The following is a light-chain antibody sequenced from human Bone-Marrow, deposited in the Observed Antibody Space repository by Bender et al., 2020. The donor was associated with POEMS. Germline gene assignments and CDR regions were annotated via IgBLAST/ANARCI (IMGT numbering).Light chain of an antibody. CDR2: QDI. V-gene: IGLV3-1*01. Sequence: SYELTQPPSVSVSPGQTATITCSGDKLGDKYTSWYQHKPGQSPVLLIFQDINRPSKIPERFSASNSGNTATLTISETQTVDEADYYCHAWDSSIPVFGTGTMLTVL. CDR3: HAWDSSIPV. J-gene: IGLJ1*01. CDR1: KLGDKY.